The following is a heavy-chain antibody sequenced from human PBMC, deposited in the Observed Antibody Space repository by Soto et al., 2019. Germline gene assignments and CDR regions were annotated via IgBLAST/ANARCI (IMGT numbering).Heavy chain of an antibody. CDR1: GFTFSSYA. Sequence: QVQLVESGGGVVQPGRSLRLSCAASGFTFSSYAVHWVRQAPGKGLEWVAVISYDGSNKYYADSVKGRFTISRDNSKNTLYLQMNSLRAEDTAVYYCARDQNRYYYYGMDVWGQGTTVTVSS. V-gene: IGHV3-30-3*01. J-gene: IGHJ6*02. CDR2: ISYDGSNK. CDR3: ARDQNRYYYYGMDV.